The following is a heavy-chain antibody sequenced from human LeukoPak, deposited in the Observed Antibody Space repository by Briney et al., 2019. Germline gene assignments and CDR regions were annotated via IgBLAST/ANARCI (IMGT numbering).Heavy chain of an antibody. J-gene: IGHJ2*01. CDR3: ARTGVVSSPHWYFDL. V-gene: IGHV4-34*01. D-gene: IGHD2-8*02. CDR1: GGSFSGYY. CDR2: INHSGST. Sequence: PSETLSLTCAVYGGSFSGYYWSWIRQPPGKGLEWIGDINHSGSTNYNPSLKSRVTISVDTSKNQFSLKLSSVTAADTAVYYCARTGVVSSPHWYFDLWGRGTLVTVSS.